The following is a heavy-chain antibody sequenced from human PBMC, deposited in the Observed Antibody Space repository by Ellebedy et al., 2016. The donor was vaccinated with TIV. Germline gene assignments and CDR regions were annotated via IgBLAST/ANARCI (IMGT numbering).Heavy chain of an antibody. CDR3: ARGYDILTGYHLSFFDY. J-gene: IGHJ4*02. D-gene: IGHD3-9*01. V-gene: IGHV1-18*01. CDR2: ISAYNGNT. CDR1: HYTFSNYG. Sequence: AASVKVSCKTFHYTFSNYGVSWVRQAPGQGLEWMGWISAYNGNTTYAQKFQGRVTMTTDTSTTTVYMDLSSLRSEDTAVYYCARGYDILTGYHLSFFDYWGPGTLVTVSS.